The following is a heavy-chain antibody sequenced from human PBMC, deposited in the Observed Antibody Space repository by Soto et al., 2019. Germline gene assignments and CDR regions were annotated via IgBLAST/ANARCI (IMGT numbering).Heavy chain of an antibody. Sequence: EVQLLESGGGLVQPGGSLRLSCAASGFTFSSYAMSWVRQAPGKGLEWVSAISGSGGSTYYADSVKGRFTISRENSKTTLYLQMNSLRAEDTAVYYCAKPVSLMVRGADTNWFDRWGQGTLVTVSS. CDR3: AKPVSLMVRGADTNWFDR. CDR2: ISGSGGST. D-gene: IGHD3-10*01. V-gene: IGHV3-23*01. CDR1: GFTFSSYA. J-gene: IGHJ5*02.